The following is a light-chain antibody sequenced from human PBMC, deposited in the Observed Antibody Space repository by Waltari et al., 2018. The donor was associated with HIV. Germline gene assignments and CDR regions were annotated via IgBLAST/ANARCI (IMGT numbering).Light chain of an antibody. Sequence: SSELTQDPAVSVALGQTVKITCQGDSLRSYYASWYQQKPGQAPVLVRNARNNRPSGIPDRFPGSSSGDTASLTITGAQAEDEAAYYCNSRDSSVNPLQVIFGGGTYVTVL. CDR3: NSRDSSVNPLQVI. CDR2: ARN. CDR1: SLRSYY. V-gene: IGLV3-19*01. J-gene: IGLJ2*01.